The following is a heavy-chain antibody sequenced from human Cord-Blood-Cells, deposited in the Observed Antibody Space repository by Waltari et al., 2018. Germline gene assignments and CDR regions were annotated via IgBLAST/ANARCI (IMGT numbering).Heavy chain of an antibody. CDR2: FYPEDGLP. CDR3: ARWDNGGYDFDY. Sequence: QVQLVQSGAEVKKPGASVKVSCKVSGYTLTELSMHGVRQPPGTGLEWMGGFYPEDGLPIYAQKCQGRLTLTEDTSTDTAYLELIRLMSDDTAVYYCARWDNGGYDFDYWGQVTLVTVSS. CDR1: GYTLTELS. V-gene: IGHV1-24*01. J-gene: IGHJ4*02. D-gene: IGHD5-12*01.